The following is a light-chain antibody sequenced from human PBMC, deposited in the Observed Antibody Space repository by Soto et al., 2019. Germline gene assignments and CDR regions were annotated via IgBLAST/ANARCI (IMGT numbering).Light chain of an antibody. CDR3: PQYESSPIT. Sequence: IVLTQSPATLSLSPGEKATLSCRASQSISSRHLAWYQQKPDQAPRLLISGASSRAGGIPDRFSGSGSGTDFTLTISSLESEDFGWYYCPQYESSPITFGQGTRVDIK. CDR2: GAS. CDR1: QSISSRH. V-gene: IGKV3-20*01. J-gene: IGKJ1*01.